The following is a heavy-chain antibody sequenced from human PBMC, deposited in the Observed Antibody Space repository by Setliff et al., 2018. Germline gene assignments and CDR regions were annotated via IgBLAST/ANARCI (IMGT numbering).Heavy chain of an antibody. CDR1: GFTFSSYW. CDR2: IKQDGSEK. J-gene: IGHJ4*02. V-gene: IGHV3-7*01. CDR3: ARDPHFDS. Sequence: GSLRLSCAASGFTFSSYWVSWVRQAPGKGLERVANIKQDGSEKYYVDSVKGRFTISRDNAKNSLYLQMNSLRAEDTAVYYCARDPHFDSWGQGTLVTVSS.